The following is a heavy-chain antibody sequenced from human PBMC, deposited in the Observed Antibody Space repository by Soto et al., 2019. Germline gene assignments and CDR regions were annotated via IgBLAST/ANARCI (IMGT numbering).Heavy chain of an antibody. CDR1: GGSISSGDYY. D-gene: IGHD2-21*02. J-gene: IGHJ2*01. V-gene: IGHV4-30-4*01. CDR3: ARGVHGCGGDCYYYWYFDL. Sequence: SETLSLTCTVSGGSISSGDYYWSWIRQPPGKGLEWIGYIYYSGSTYYNPSLKSRVTISVDTSKNQFSLKLSSVTAADTAVYYCARGVHGCGGDCYYYWYFDLWGRGTLVTVSS. CDR2: IYYSGST.